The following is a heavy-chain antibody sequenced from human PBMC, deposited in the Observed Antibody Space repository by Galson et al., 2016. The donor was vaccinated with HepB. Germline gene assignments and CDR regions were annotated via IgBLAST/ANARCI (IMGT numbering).Heavy chain of an antibody. Sequence: SLRLSCAASGFTFSNYWMTWVRQAPGKGLEWVANIKQDGSDKYYVGSVKGRFTISRDNAKNALYLQMNNLRAEDTAVYYCASDPPWNSDTFEIWGQGTVVTVSS. CDR2: IKQDGSDK. CDR1: GFTFSNYW. CDR3: ASDPPWNSDTFEI. J-gene: IGHJ3*02. V-gene: IGHV3-7*01. D-gene: IGHD1-1*01.